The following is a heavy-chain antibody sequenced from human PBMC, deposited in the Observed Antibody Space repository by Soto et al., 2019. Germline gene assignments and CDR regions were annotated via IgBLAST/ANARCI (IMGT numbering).Heavy chain of an antibody. CDR2: ISGSGDNT. CDR1: GLTFSDYA. Sequence: GGSLRLSCAASGLTFSDYAMSWVRQTPGKGPEWVSHISGSGDNTYYADSVKGRFTISRDNSKNTVFLQMDSLRAEDTATYYCAKDRGSSGTTVRFDPWGQGTLVTVSS. J-gene: IGHJ5*02. D-gene: IGHD1-1*01. V-gene: IGHV3-23*01. CDR3: AKDRGSSGTTVRFDP.